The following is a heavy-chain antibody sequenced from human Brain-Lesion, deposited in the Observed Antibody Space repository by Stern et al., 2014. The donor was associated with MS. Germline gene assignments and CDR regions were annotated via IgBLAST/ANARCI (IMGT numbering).Heavy chain of an antibody. V-gene: IGHV4-61*02. CDR1: GGSISSGGYY. D-gene: IGHD2-2*01. CDR3: ARGRVVPGFQYYATDV. J-gene: IGHJ6*02. CDR2: IFNSGST. Sequence: QVQLQESGPGLVKPSQTLSLSCTVSGGSISSGGYYWSWIRQPAGKGLEWIGRIFNSGSTSYNPSLKSRGTISIDTSKNQFSRRLNSMTAADTAVYYCARGRVVPGFQYYATDVWGQGTTVIVSS.